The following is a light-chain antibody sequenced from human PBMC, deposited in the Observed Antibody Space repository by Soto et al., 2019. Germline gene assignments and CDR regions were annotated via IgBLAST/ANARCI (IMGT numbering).Light chain of an antibody. V-gene: IGKV3-15*01. CDR3: QQCSWHPFTVT. CDR1: QSVSSN. Sequence: EIVMTQSTATLSVSPGERATLSCRASQSVSSNLAWYQQKPGQAPRLLIYDASTRAAGIPARFSGSGSGTEYTLTISSLQSEDSAVYYCQQCSWHPFTVTFGGGTKVEIK. CDR2: DAS. J-gene: IGKJ4*01.